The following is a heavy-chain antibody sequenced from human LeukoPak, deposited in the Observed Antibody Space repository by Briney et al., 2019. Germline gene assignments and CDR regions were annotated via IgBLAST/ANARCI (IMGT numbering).Heavy chain of an antibody. V-gene: IGHV3-30*02. J-gene: IGHJ4*02. Sequence: PGGSLRLSCAASGFTFSSYGMHWVRQAPGKGLEWVALIWYDGNNKYYADSVKGRFTISRDNSKNTLYLQMNSLRAEDTAVYYCAKERYDSSGGYFDYWGQGTLVTVSS. CDR2: IWYDGNNK. CDR1: GFTFSSYG. D-gene: IGHD3-22*01. CDR3: AKERYDSSGGYFDY.